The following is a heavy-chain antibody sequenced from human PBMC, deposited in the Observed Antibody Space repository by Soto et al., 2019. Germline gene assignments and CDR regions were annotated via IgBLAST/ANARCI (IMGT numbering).Heavy chain of an antibody. CDR1: GFTFSGNA. V-gene: IGHV3-64*01. Sequence: EVQLVESGGGLVQPGGSLRLSCEASGFTFSGNAMHWVRQAPGKALEYVSSTTSDGGNTYYANSVKGRFTISRDNSKNTLYLQLGSLSADDTAVYFCARVGPDHKHAFDIWGQGTMVTVSS. CDR2: TTSDGGNT. CDR3: ARVGPDHKHAFDI. J-gene: IGHJ3*02. D-gene: IGHD3-10*01.